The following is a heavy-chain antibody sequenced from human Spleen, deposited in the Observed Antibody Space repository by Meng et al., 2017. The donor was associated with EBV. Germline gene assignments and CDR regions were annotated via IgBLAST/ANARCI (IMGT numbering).Heavy chain of an antibody. CDR1: GGSISSGTYY. V-gene: IGHV4-30-4*01. D-gene: IGHD3-16*01. J-gene: IGHJ4*02. CDR3: ASGSGGNFDF. Sequence: QVQLPESGPGLVKPSQTLSLTCSVSGGSISSGTYYWSWIRQPPGRGLEWIGYIYHNGDTYYSPSLQSRLTISVDTSKNQFSLKMSSVTAADTAVYFCASGSGGNFDFWGQGTLVTVSS. CDR2: IYHNGDT.